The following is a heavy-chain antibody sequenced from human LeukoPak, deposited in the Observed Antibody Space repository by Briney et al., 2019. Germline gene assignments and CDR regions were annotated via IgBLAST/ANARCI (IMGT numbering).Heavy chain of an antibody. CDR1: GGSISSYY. J-gene: IGHJ6*02. CDR3: ARSDTAMVKGMDV. D-gene: IGHD5-18*01. CDR2: IYYSGST. V-gene: IGHV4-59*08. Sequence: SETLSLTCTVSGGSISSYYWSWIRQPPGKGLEWIGDIYYSGSTNYNPSLKSRVNISVDTSKNQCCLKLGSVTAADTDVYYCARSDTAMVKGMDVWGQGTTVTVSS.